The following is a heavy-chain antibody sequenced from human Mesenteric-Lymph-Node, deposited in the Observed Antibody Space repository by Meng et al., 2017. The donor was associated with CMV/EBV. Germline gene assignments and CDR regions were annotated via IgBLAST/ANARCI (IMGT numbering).Heavy chain of an antibody. CDR2: IWHDGSNK. CDR1: GVTFSSYG. J-gene: IGHJ4*02. D-gene: IGHD3-10*01. V-gene: IGHV3-33*01. Sequence: LSCAASGVTFSSYGMHWVRQAPGKGLEWVAVIWHDGSNKHYVDSVKGRFSISRDDSKNTVYLQMNSLRAEDTAVYYCASYYGSGTSYYWGQGTLVTVSS. CDR3: ASYYGSGTSYY.